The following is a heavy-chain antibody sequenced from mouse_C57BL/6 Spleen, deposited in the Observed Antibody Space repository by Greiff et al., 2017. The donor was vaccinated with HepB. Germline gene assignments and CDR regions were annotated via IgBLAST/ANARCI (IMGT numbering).Heavy chain of an antibody. CDR2: ISSGGSYT. V-gene: IGHV5-6*01. CDR1: GFTFSSYG. D-gene: IGHD4-1*01. J-gene: IGHJ2*01. CDR3: ARDGTGYYFDY. Sequence: EVHLVESGGDLVKPGGSLKLSCAASGFTFSSYGMSWVRQTPDKRLEWVATISSGGSYTYYPDSVKGRFTISRDNAKNTLYLQMSSLRSEDTAMYFCARDGTGYYFDYWGQGTTLTVSS.